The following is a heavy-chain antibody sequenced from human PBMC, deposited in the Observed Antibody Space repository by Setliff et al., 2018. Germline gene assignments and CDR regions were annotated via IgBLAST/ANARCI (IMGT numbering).Heavy chain of an antibody. V-gene: IGHV4-39*01. CDR1: GASLSSGTYY. CDR3: ARDAYDYTFDY. CDR2: IYYRGDT. D-gene: IGHD5-12*01. Sequence: SETLSLTCTVSGASLSSGTYYWGWIRQPPGKGLEWIGRIYYRGDTYYNASLKGRLTISVDTAQNQFSLRLTSVTAADPAVYSCARDAYDYTFDYWGQGTLVTVSS. J-gene: IGHJ4*02.